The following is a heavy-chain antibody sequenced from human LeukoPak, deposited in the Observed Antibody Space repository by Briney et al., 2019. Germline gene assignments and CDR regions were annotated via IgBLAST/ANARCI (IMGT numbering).Heavy chain of an antibody. CDR3: ARDGNFDY. CDR1: GYTFTDYY. V-gene: IGHV1-2*02. Sequence: ASVKVSCKASGYTFTDYYMHLVRQAPGQGLEWIGWINPNSGGTNFAQKFQGRVTMTRDTSISTAYMELSRLRSDDTAVYYCARDGNFDYWGQGTLVTVSS. CDR2: INPNSGGT. J-gene: IGHJ4*02. D-gene: IGHD1-26*01.